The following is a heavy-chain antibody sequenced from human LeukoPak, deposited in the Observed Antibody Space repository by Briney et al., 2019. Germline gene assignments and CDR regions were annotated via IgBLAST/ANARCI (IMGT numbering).Heavy chain of an antibody. CDR3: VQFELDY. CDR2: INPYNGNT. J-gene: IGHJ4*02. CDR1: GYTFTGYY. Sequence: GASVKVSCKASGYTFTGYYMHWVRQAPGQGLEWMGWINPYNGNTNYAQKFQGRVTMTRDTSISTAYMDLSRLRSDDTAVYYCVQFELDYWGQGTLVTVSS. V-gene: IGHV1-2*02. D-gene: IGHD1-7*01.